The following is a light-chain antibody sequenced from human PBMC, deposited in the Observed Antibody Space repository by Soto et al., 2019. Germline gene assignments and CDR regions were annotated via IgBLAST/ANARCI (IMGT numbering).Light chain of an antibody. V-gene: IGKV3-20*01. J-gene: IGKJ5*01. CDR1: QSIGSN. CDR3: QQYGSSAIT. CDR2: GAS. Sequence: VVTKETANLSVSPGERTNPSRRASQSIGSNLAWYQQKPGQAPRLLIYGASSRATGIPDRFSGSGSGTDFTLTISRLEPEDFAVYYCQQYGSSAITFGQGTRLEI.